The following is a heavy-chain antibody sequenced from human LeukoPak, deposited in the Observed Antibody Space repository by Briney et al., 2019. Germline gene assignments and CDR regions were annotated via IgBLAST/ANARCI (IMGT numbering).Heavy chain of an antibody. Sequence: ASVKVSCKASGYTFISYGISWVRQAPGQGLEWMGWLSAYNGNTNFAQKLQGRVTMTTDTSTSTAYMELRSLRSDDTAVYYCARDKGTAVANGMDVWGQGTTVTVSS. CDR2: LSAYNGNT. D-gene: IGHD6-19*01. CDR1: GYTFISYG. V-gene: IGHV1-18*01. CDR3: ARDKGTAVANGMDV. J-gene: IGHJ6*02.